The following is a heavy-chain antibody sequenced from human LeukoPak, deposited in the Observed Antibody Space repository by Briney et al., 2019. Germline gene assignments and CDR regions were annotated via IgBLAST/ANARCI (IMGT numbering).Heavy chain of an antibody. CDR3: ARRAPSHDFDD. Sequence: PGGSLRLSCAASGFTFSSHSMNWVRQAPGKGLEWVAAISTTSGNIYYADSVKGRFTISRDNAKNSLYLQMNSLRVEDTALYYCARRAPSHDFDDWGQGTLVTVSS. CDR1: GFTFSSHS. J-gene: IGHJ4*02. CDR2: ISTTSGNI. V-gene: IGHV3-21*01.